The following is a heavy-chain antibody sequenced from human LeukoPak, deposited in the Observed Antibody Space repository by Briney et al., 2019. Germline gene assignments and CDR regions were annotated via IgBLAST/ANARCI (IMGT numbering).Heavy chain of an antibody. Sequence: PSETLSLTCTVSGGSISSSSYYWGWIRQPPGKGLEWIGSIYYSGSTYYNPSLKSRVTISVDTSKNQFSLKLSSVTAADTAVYYCASYDTAMAYDAFDIWGQGTMVTVSS. J-gene: IGHJ3*02. CDR2: IYYSGST. V-gene: IGHV4-39*01. CDR3: ASYDTAMAYDAFDI. CDR1: GGSISSSSYY. D-gene: IGHD5-18*01.